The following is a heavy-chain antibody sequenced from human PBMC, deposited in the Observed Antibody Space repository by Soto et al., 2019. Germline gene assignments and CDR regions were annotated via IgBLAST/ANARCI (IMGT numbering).Heavy chain of an antibody. V-gene: IGHV3-9*01. Sequence: EVQLVESGGGLVQPGRSLRLSCAASGFTFDDYAMHWVRQAPGKGLEWVSGISWNSGSIGYADSVKGRFTISRDNAKNSLYLQMNSLRAEDTAVYYCGPQILWYGEIPNFVTWGQGTLVSVSS. CDR1: GFTFDDYA. CDR2: ISWNSGSI. CDR3: GPQILWYGEIPNFVT. J-gene: IGHJ5*02. D-gene: IGHD3-10*01.